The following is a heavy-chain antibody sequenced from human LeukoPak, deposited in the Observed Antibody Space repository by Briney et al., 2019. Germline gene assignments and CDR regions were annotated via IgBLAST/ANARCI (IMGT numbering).Heavy chain of an antibody. V-gene: IGHV1-8*03. CDR3: ARAIGPRQKTRWELFSDLYYYYYYMDV. J-gene: IGHJ6*03. CDR2: MNPNSGNT. D-gene: IGHD1-26*01. Sequence: GASVKVSCKASGYTFTSYDINWVRQATGQGLEWMGWMNPNSGNTGYAQKFQGRVTITRNTSISTAYMELSSLRSEDTAVYYCARAIGPRQKTRWELFSDLYYYYYYMDVWGKGTTVTVSS. CDR1: GYTFTSYD.